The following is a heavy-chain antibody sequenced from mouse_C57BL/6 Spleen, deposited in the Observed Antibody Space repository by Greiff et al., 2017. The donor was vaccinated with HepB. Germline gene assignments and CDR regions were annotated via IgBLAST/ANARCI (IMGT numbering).Heavy chain of an antibody. J-gene: IGHJ2*01. CDR3: AMITSHYFDY. CDR2: IHPNSGST. V-gene: IGHV1-64*01. D-gene: IGHD2-4*01. Sequence: VQLQQPGAELVKPGASVKLSCKASGYTFTSYWMHWVKQRPGQGLEWIGMIHPNSGSTNYNEKFKSKATLTVDKSSSTAYMQLSSLTYEDSAVYYCAMITSHYFDYWGQGTTLTVSS. CDR1: GYTFTSYW.